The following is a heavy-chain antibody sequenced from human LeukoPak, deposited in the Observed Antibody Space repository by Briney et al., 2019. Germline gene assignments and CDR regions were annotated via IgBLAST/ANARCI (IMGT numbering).Heavy chain of an antibody. CDR2: ISGSGGST. V-gene: IGHV3-23*01. CDR3: AKDRNIVATNLDC. J-gene: IGHJ4*02. D-gene: IGHD5-12*01. Sequence: GGPLRLSCAASGFTFSSYAMSWVRQAPGKGLEWVSAISGSGGSTYYADSVKGRFTISRDNSKDTLYLQMNSLRAEDTAVYYCAKDRNIVATNLDCWGQGTLVTVSS. CDR1: GFTFSSYA.